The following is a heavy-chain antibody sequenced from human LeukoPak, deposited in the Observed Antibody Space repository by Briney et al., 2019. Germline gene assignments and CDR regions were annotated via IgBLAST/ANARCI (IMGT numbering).Heavy chain of an antibody. V-gene: IGHV4-39*01. CDR1: GGSVSNGSYC. CDR3: ARQGYSSSDAFDI. CDR2: IYHSGST. D-gene: IGHD6-13*01. Sequence: SETLSLTCTVSGGSVSNGSYCWGWIRQPPGKGLEWIGSIYHSGSTYYNPSLKSRVTISVDTSKNQFSLKLRSVTAADTAVYYCARQGYSSSDAFDIWGQGTMVTVSS. J-gene: IGHJ3*02.